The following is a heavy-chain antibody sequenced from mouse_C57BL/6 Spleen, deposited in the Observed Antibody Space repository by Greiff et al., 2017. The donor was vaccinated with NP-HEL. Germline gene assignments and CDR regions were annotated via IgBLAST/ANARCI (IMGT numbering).Heavy chain of an antibody. J-gene: IGHJ1*03. CDR1: GYTFTDYY. D-gene: IGHD2-3*01. CDR2: INPNNGGT. Sequence: VQLQQSGPELVKPGASVKISCKASGYTFTDYYMNWVKQSHGKSLEWIGDINPNNGGTSYNQKFKGKATLTVDKSSSTAYMELRSLTSEDSAVYYCARRDDGYSWYFDVWGTGTTVTVSS. V-gene: IGHV1-26*01. CDR3: ARRDDGYSWYFDV.